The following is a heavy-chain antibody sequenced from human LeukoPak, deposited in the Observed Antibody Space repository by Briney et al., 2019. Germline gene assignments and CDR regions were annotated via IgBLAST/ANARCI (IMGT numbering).Heavy chain of an antibody. J-gene: IGHJ4*02. CDR3: AKTLYSYCYDY. Sequence: GGSLRLSCAASGFTFSSYSMNWVRQAPGKGLEWVSAISGSGGSTYYADSVKGRFTISRDNSKNTLYLQMNSLRAEDTAVYYCAKTLYSYCYDYWGQGTLVTVSS. D-gene: IGHD5-18*01. CDR2: ISGSGGST. CDR1: GFTFSSYS. V-gene: IGHV3-23*01.